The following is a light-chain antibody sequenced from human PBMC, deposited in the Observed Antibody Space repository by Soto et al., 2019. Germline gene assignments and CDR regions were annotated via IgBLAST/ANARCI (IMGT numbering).Light chain of an antibody. V-gene: IGLV1-51*01. CDR2: DNH. CDR3: GTWDISLDTVV. J-gene: IGLJ2*01. CDR1: SSNIGGNY. Sequence: QSVLTQPPSVSAAPGQRVTISCSGSSSNIGGNYVSWYQVVPRTAPKLLIYDNHKRHSGVPDRFSGSKSGTSATLGIADLHAGDEAHYYCGTWDISLDTVVFGGGTQLTVL.